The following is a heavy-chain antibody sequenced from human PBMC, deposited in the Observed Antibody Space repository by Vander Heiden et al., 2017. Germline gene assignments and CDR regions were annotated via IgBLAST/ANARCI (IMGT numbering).Heavy chain of an antibody. CDR1: GFTFSDYY. CDR2: ITSGDSTR. D-gene: IGHD2-21*02. Sequence: QLVESGGGLVQPGGSLRLSCTASGFTFSDYYMNWIRQAPGKGLEWISYITSGDSTRYYTDSVKGRFTVSRDNVKRSLYLQMNGLRAEDTAVYYCAFSAFCGGDCLFYYDYGMDVWGQGTTVIVS. J-gene: IGHJ6*02. V-gene: IGHV3-11*01. CDR3: AFSAFCGGDCLFYYDYGMDV.